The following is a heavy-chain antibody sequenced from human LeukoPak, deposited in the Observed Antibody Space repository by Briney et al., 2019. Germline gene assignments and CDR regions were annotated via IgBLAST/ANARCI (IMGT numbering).Heavy chain of an antibody. Sequence: GGSLRLSCAASGFTFNEYGMNWVRQLPGKGLEWVSGINWKGDIGYADSVEGRFTISRDNAKNSLYLQMNSLRVEDTALYYCTTDPVGVAGISNDAFDIWGQGTMVTVSS. V-gene: IGHV3-20*04. D-gene: IGHD6-19*01. CDR1: GFTFNEYG. J-gene: IGHJ3*02. CDR3: TTDPVGVAGISNDAFDI. CDR2: INWKGDI.